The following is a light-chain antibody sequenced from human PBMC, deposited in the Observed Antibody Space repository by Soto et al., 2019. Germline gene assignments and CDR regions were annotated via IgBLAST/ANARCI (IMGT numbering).Light chain of an antibody. CDR1: QNINNY. V-gene: IGKV1-39*01. Sequence: DIQMTQSPSSLSASVGDRVTITCRASQNINNYLNWFQQKPGKAPKLLIYGASGLESGVPSRFSGSGSGTDFTLTISSLQPEDSATYYCQQSYSVVWTFGQGTKVDI. CDR3: QQSYSVVWT. CDR2: GAS. J-gene: IGKJ1*01.